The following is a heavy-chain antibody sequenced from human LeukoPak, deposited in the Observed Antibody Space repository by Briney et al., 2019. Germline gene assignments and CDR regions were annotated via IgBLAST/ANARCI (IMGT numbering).Heavy chain of an antibody. J-gene: IGHJ4*02. CDR2: IYPNGGAT. V-gene: IGHV1-2*04. CDR1: GYTFTGYY. Sequence: ASVKVSCKASGYTFTGYYVHWVRQAPGQGLEWMGWIYPNGGATYYAQNFKGWLTMTRDTSISTVYMELSRLRSDDTAVYYCARGPPNWGYDYWGPGTLVTVSS. D-gene: IGHD7-27*01. CDR3: ARGPPNWGYDY.